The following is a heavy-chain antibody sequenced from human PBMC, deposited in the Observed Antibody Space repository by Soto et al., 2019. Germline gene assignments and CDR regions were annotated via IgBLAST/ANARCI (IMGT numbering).Heavy chain of an antibody. J-gene: IGHJ6*02. V-gene: IGHV4-39*01. CDR3: ARPNRKRNFVMDV. CDR2: VFYTGHT. CDR1: GGSIRDNSYF. Sequence: PSETLSLTCSVSGGSIRDNSYFWAWIRQPPGTGPEWIGSVFYTGHTYYSPSLKSRVDISVDTSNNQFSLKLTSVTAADTAVYYCARPNRKRNFVMDVWGQGTTVIVSS.